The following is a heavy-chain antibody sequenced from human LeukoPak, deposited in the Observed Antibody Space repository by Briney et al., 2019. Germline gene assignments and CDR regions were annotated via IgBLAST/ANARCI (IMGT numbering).Heavy chain of an antibody. CDR2: ISYDGSNK. D-gene: IGHD4-23*01. J-gene: IGHJ4*02. Sequence: PGRSLRLSCAASGFTFSSYAMHWVRQAPGKGLEWVAVISYDGSNKYYADSVKGRFTISRDNSKNTLYLQMNSLRAGDTAVYYCARGPRWYPGPIDYWGQGTLVTVSS. V-gene: IGHV3-30*04. CDR3: ARGPRWYPGPIDY. CDR1: GFTFSSYA.